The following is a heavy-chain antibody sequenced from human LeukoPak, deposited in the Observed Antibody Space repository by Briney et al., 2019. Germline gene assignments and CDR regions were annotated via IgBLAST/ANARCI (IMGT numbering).Heavy chain of an antibody. Sequence: SETLSLTCTVSGGSISSYYWSWIRQPAGKGLEWIGRIYTSGSTNYNPSLKSRVTMSVDTSKNQFSLKLSSVTAADTAVYYCARAPIMITFGGVIPDHAFDIWGQGTMVTVSS. CDR2: IYTSGST. CDR1: GGSISSYY. CDR3: ARAPIMITFGGVIPDHAFDI. D-gene: IGHD3-16*02. V-gene: IGHV4-4*07. J-gene: IGHJ3*02.